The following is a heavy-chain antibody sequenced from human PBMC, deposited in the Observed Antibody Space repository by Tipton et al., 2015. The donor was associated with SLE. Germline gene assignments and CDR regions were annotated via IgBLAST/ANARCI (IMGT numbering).Heavy chain of an antibody. J-gene: IGHJ4*02. CDR1: GVSMSSYY. CDR2: IYDSGST. CDR3: ARTSYSSGWYADY. D-gene: IGHD6-19*01. V-gene: IGHV4-59*08. Sequence: TLSLTCAVSGVSMSSYYWTWIRQPPGKGLEWIGYIYDSGSTNYNPSLKSRVTMSIDTSKKQFSLKVSSVTAADTAFYYCARTSYSSGWYADYWGQGILVTVSS.